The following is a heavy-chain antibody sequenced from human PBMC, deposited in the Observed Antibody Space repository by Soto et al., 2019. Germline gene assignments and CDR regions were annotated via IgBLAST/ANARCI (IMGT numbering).Heavy chain of an antibody. CDR2: ISSSATT. V-gene: IGHV4-39*02. J-gene: IGHJ5*02. D-gene: IGHD3-10*01. CDR1: GGSIIGGSNY. CDR3: SRLVVRAVITHNWFDP. Sequence: SETMSLTCTVSGGSIIGGSNYLFWIRQRPWKGLEGSGSISSSATTYYNPSLKSRFTISVDTSKSHFSLKLSSVTAADTAVYYCSRLVVRAVITHNWFDPWGQGTLVTVSS.